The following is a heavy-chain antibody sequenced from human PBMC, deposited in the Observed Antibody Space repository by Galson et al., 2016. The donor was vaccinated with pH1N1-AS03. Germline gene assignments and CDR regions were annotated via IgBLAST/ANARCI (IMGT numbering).Heavy chain of an antibody. CDR1: GFALIDYS. CDR2: IDPTSTYI. CDR3: TRSAPRGGHEPFDS. J-gene: IGHJ4*02. Sequence: SLRLSCAASGFALIDYSMHWVRQAPGKGLEWVSSIDPTSTYIYYADSPTGRFTISRDNAFNSLYLQMNSLRVDDTAVYFCTRSAPRGGHEPFDSWGQGILVTVSS. D-gene: IGHD5-12*01. V-gene: IGHV3-21*01.